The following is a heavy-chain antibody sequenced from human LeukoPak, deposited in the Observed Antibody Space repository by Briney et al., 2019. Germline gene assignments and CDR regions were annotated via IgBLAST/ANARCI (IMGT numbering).Heavy chain of an antibody. CDR3: ARNTASDY. CDR2: ISSTGSYI. J-gene: IGHJ4*02. Sequence: PGGSLRLSCAASGFSFSTNTMNWVRQAPGKGLEWVSSISSTGSYIYYADSVKGRFSISRDNAKNSLYLQMNSLRADDTAVYYCARNTASDYWGQGTLVTVSS. D-gene: IGHD5-18*01. CDR1: GFSFSTNT. V-gene: IGHV3-21*01.